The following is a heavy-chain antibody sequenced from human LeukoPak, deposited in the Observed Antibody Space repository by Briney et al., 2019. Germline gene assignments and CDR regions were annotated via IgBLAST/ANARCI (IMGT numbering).Heavy chain of an antibody. J-gene: IGHJ3*02. CDR2: INPSSGGT. V-gene: IGHV1-2*02. D-gene: IGHD3-3*01. Sequence: ASVKVSCKASGYTFTGYYMHWVRQAPGQGLEWMGWINPSSGGTNYAQKFQGRVTMTRDTSISTAYMELSRLRSDDPAVYYCARLTYYDFWSGYNYAFDIWGQGTMVTVSS. CDR3: ARLTYYDFWSGYNYAFDI. CDR1: GYTFTGYY.